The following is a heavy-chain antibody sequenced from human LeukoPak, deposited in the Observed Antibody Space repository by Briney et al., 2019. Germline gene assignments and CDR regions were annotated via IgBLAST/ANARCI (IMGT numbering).Heavy chain of an antibody. CDR3: AKGGYDSSGYYCQH. CDR1: GFTFSSYW. CDR2: ISGSGGST. J-gene: IGHJ4*02. Sequence: GGSLRLSCAASGFTFSSYWMHWVRQAPGKGLEWVSAISGSGGSTYYADSVKGRFTISRDNSKNTLYLQMNSLRAEDTAVYYCAKGGYDSSGYYCQHWGQGTLVTVSS. V-gene: IGHV3-23*01. D-gene: IGHD3-22*01.